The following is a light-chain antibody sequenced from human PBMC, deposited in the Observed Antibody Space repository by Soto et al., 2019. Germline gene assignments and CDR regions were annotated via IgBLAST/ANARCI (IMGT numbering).Light chain of an antibody. CDR1: SSNIGSNF. Sequence: QSVLTQPPSASGTPRQRVTISCSGSSSNIGSNFLYWYQRLPGTAPQLLIYRNNQRPSGVPDRFSGSKSGTSASLAISGLRSEDEADYYCAAWDDSLSGVVFGGGTKLTVL. CDR3: AAWDDSLSGVV. J-gene: IGLJ2*01. V-gene: IGLV1-47*01. CDR2: RNN.